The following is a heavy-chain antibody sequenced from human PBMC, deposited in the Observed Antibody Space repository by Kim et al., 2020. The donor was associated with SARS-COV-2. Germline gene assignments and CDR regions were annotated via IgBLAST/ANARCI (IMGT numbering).Heavy chain of an antibody. D-gene: IGHD2-2*01. CDR2: IWYDGSNK. V-gene: IGHV3-33*01. CDR1: GFTFSSYG. CDR3: ARGPYCSSTSCRHWFDP. Sequence: GSLRLSCAASGFTFSSYGMHWVGQAPGKGMEWVAVIWYDGSNKYYADSVKGRFTISRDNSKNTLYLQMNSLRAEDTAVYYCARGPYCSSTSCRHWFDPWGQGTLVTVSS. J-gene: IGHJ5*02.